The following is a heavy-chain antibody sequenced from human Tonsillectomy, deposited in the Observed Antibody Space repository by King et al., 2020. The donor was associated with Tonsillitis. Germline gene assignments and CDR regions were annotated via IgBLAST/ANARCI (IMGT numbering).Heavy chain of an antibody. V-gene: IGHV3-15*01. CDR3: STGGHYFGD. J-gene: IGHJ4*02. CDR1: GFTLTNAG. CDR2: VKRKSDGGTT. Sequence: VQLVESGGGLVKPGRSLRLSVRAPGFTLTNAGRGWVRRPPGRGLEWVGVVKRKSDGGTTDYAEPVKGSFTISRDDSKNTLYLKMDSLDAEDKALYYCSTGGHYFGDWGQGTLVTVSS.